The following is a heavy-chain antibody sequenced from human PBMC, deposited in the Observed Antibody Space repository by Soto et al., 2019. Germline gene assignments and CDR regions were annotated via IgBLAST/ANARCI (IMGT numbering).Heavy chain of an antibody. CDR2: IIPIFGTA. V-gene: IGHV1-69*01. CDR3: ARASGHYYDSSGYLHYFDY. D-gene: IGHD3-22*01. CDR1: GGTFSSYA. Sequence: QVQLVQSGAEVKKPGSSVKVSRKASGGTFSSYAISWVRQAPGQGLEWMGGIIPIFGTANYAQKFQGRVTITADESTSTAYMELSSLRSEDTAVYYCARASGHYYDSSGYLHYFDYWGQGTLVTVSS. J-gene: IGHJ4*02.